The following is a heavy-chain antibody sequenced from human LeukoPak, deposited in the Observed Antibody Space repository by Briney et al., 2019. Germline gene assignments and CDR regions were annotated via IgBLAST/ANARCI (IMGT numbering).Heavy chain of an antibody. V-gene: IGHV3-7*03. D-gene: IGHD2-2*01. CDR2: IKQDGSEK. CDR1: GITFSRYW. CDR3: ARAPARAAAPPIDY. Sequence: GGSLRLSCAASGITFSRYWMSWVRQAPGKGLEWVANIKQDGSEKYYVDSVKGRFTISRDNAKNSLYLQMHSLRAEDTAVYYCARAPARAAAPPIDYWGQGTLVTVSS. J-gene: IGHJ4*02.